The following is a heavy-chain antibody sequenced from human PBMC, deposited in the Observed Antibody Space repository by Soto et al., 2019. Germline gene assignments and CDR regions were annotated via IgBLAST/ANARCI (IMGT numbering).Heavy chain of an antibody. CDR2: SIPVFGTA. D-gene: IGHD6-13*01. CDR1: GXTFXNXX. CDR3: AIPLPKQQLVRGAFDH. V-gene: IGHV1-69*01. J-gene: IGHJ4*02. Sequence: QVQLVQSGAEVKKPXSXVXXSXXXXGXTFXNXXXXXVRXXXXQXXXXMGGSIPVFGTANYAQTFQGRFTITADESTSTAYMELSSLRSEDTAVYYCAIPLPKQQLVRGAFDHWGQGTLVTVAS.